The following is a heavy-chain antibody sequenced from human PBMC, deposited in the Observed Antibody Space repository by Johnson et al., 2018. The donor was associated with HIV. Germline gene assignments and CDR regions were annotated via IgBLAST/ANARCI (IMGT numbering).Heavy chain of an antibody. CDR1: GFTFSSYG. Sequence: QVQLVESGGGVVRPGRSLRLSCAASGFTFSSYGMHWVRQAPGKGLEWVSLIYSDGSTYYADSVKGRFTISRDNSRNTLYVQMNSLRAEDTAVYYCATDMRGYGGDGAFDIWGQGTMVTVSS. CDR2: IYSDGST. D-gene: IGHD5-12*01. J-gene: IGHJ3*02. V-gene: IGHV3-NL1*01. CDR3: ATDMRGYGGDGAFDI.